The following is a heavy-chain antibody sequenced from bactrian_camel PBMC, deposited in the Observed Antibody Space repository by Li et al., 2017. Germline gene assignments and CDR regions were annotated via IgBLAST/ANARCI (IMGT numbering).Heavy chain of an antibody. V-gene: IGHV3S28*01. Sequence: QLVESGGGSVQAGGSLRLSCVASGYTSKSAFMGWFRQAPGKDREAVAAVGTIDGRTYYADSAKGRFTVSQDNGKNTLSLQMTALKPEDSAIYYCAANWEVPSSGGMCVMKPGVRYVAGVWGQGTQVTVS. J-gene: IGHJ4*01. CDR1: GYTSKSAF. D-gene: IGHD2*01. CDR2: VGTIDGRT. CDR3: AANWEVPSSGGMCVMKPGVRYVAGV.